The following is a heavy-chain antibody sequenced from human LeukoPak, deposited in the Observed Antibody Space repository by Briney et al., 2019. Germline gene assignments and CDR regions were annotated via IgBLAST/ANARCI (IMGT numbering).Heavy chain of an antibody. J-gene: IGHJ4*02. D-gene: IGHD3-22*01. CDR2: ISYDGSIE. CDR1: GFTFSSYG. CDR3: AKGISSGYFDY. V-gene: IGHV3-30*18. Sequence: PGRSLRLSRAASGFTFSSYGMHWVRQAPGKGLEWVAVISYDGSIEYYADSVKGRFSISGDNSKNTLYLQMNSLRAEDTALYYCAKGISSGYFDYWGQGTLVTVSS.